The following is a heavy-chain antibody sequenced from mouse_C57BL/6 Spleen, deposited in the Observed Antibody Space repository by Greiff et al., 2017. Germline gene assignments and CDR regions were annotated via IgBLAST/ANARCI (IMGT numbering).Heavy chain of an antibody. CDR3: ARIVATNYFDY. J-gene: IGHJ2*01. V-gene: IGHV1-4*01. Sequence: QVQLQQSGAELARPGASVKMSCKASGYTFTSYTMHWVKQRPGPGLEWIGYINPSSGYTKYNQKFKDKATLTADKSSSTAYMQLSSLTSEDSAVYYCARIVATNYFDYWGQGTTLTVSS. CDR1: GYTFTSYT. D-gene: IGHD1-1*01. CDR2: INPSSGYT.